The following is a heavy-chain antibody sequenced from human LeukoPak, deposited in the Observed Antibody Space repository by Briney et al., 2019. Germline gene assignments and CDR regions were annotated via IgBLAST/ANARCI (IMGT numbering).Heavy chain of an antibody. CDR3: AKDWNYYDSSGYPEYFQH. D-gene: IGHD3-22*01. V-gene: IGHV3-23*01. CDR1: GFTFSSYA. Sequence: GGSLRLSCAASGFTFSSYAMTWVRQAPGKGLEWVAGISGSGDKTYYADSVKGRFTISRDNSKNTLYLQMNSPRAEDTAVYYCAKDWNYYDSSGYPEYFQHWGQGTLVTVSS. J-gene: IGHJ1*01. CDR2: ISGSGDKT.